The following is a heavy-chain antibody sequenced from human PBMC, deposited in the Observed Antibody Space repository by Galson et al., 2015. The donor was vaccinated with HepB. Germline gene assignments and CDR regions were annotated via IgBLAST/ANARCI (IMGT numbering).Heavy chain of an antibody. J-gene: IGHJ3*02. CDR3: ARDPLGGWTAFDI. CDR1: GYTFTGYY. V-gene: IGHV1-2*02. CDR2: INPNSGGT. D-gene: IGHD6-19*01. Sequence: SVKVSCKASGYTFTGYYMHWVRQAPGQGLEWMGWINPNSGGTNYAQKFQGRVTMTRDTSISTAYMELSRLRSDDTAVYYCARDPLGGWTAFDIWGQGTMVTVSS.